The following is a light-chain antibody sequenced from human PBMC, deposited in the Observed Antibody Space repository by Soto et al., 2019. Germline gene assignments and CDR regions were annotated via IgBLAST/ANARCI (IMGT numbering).Light chain of an antibody. V-gene: IGLV1-40*01. CDR3: QSYDSSLSGWV. J-gene: IGLJ3*02. Sequence: QLVLTQPPSVSGAPGQRVTISCTGSSSNIGAGYDVHWYQQLLGTAPKLLIYGNSNRPSGVPDRFSGSKSGTSASLAITGLXXXXXXXYYCQSYDSSLSGWVFGGGTKL. CDR1: SSNIGAGYD. CDR2: GNS.